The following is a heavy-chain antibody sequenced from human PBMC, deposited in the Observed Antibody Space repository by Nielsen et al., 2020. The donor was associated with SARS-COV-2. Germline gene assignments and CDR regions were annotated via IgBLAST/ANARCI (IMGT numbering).Heavy chain of an antibody. CDR1: GYTFTGYY. Sequence: ASVKVSCKASGYTFTGYYMHWVRQAPGQGLEWMGWMNPNSGNTGYAQKFQGRVTMTRNTSISTAYMELSSLRSEDTAVYYCARGAGDVRYWGQGTLVTVSS. CDR3: ARGAGDVRY. J-gene: IGHJ4*02. D-gene: IGHD1-26*01. V-gene: IGHV1-8*02. CDR2: MNPNSGNT.